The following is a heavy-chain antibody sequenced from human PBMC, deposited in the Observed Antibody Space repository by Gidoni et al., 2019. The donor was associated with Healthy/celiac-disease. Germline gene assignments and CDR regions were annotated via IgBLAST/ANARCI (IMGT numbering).Heavy chain of an antibody. CDR1: GFTFSSYW. CDR2: INRDGSST. Sequence: EVQLVESGGGLVQPGGSLRLSCAASGFTFSSYWMHWVRQAPGKGLVWVSRINRDGSSTSYADSVKGRFTISRDNAKNTLYLQMNSLRAEDTAVYYCARAGTMVQGVIVYYYYGMDVWGQGTTVTVSS. CDR3: ARAGTMVQGVIVYYYYGMDV. J-gene: IGHJ6*02. D-gene: IGHD3-10*01. V-gene: IGHV3-74*01.